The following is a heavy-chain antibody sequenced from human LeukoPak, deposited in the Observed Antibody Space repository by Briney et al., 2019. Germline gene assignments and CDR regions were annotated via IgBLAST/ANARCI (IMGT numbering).Heavy chain of an antibody. CDR2: ISGYNGNT. V-gene: IGHV1-18*01. J-gene: IGHJ5*02. Sequence: GASVKVSCKASGYTFTRSGITWVRQAPGQGLEWMGWISGYNGNTKYAQELQDRVTMTTDTSTSTAYMELRSLRSDDTAVYYCARIFCNGGSCYNWFDPWGQGTLVTVSS. CDR3: ARIFCNGGSCYNWFDP. D-gene: IGHD2-15*01. CDR1: GYTFTRSG.